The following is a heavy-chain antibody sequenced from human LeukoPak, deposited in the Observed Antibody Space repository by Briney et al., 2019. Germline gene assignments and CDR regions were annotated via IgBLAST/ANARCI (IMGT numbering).Heavy chain of an antibody. CDR2: INPNSGFT. V-gene: IGHV1-2*02. D-gene: IGHD1-26*01. CDR3: ARAWVGAMVHWFDP. J-gene: IGHJ5*02. Sequence: ASVKVSCKASGYTFTGYYMHWVRQAPGQGLEWMGWINPNSGFTNYAQKFQGRATMTRDTSISTAYVELSRLRSDDTAVYYCARAWVGAMVHWFDPWGQGTLVTVSS. CDR1: GYTFTGYY.